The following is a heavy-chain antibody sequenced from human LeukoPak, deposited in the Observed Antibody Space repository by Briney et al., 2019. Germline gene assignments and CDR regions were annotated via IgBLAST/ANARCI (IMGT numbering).Heavy chain of an antibody. D-gene: IGHD3-22*01. V-gene: IGHV5-51*01. J-gene: IGHJ4*02. CDR3: ARIPVDYYDSSGYSIYFDY. Sequence: GESLKISCKGSGYSFASYWIAWVRQMPGKGLEWMGIIYPGDFDTRYSPSFQGQVTISADKSISTAYLQWSSPKASDTAMYYCARIPVDYYDSSGYSIYFDYWGQGTLVTVSS. CDR2: IYPGDFDT. CDR1: GYSFASYW.